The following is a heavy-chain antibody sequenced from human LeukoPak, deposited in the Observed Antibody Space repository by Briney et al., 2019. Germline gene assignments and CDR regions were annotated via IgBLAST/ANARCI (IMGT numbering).Heavy chain of an antibody. J-gene: IGHJ3*02. D-gene: IGHD2-15*01. V-gene: IGHV1-18*01. CDR2: ISGNNGNT. CDR3: ARERYCSGGSCTDAFDI. CDR1: GYTFTNFG. Sequence: GAPVKVSCKASGYTFTNFGITWVRQAPGQGLEWMGWISGNNGNTNYAQKVQGRVTMTTDTSTSTAYMELRGLRSDDTAVYYCARERYCSGGSCTDAFDIWGQGTMVTVSS.